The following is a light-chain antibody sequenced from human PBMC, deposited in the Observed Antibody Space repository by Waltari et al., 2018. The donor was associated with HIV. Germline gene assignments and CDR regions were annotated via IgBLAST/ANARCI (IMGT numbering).Light chain of an antibody. CDR3: QQVANSRVT. CDR1: QSVTSSY. V-gene: IGKV3-20*01. Sequence: EIVLTQSPGTLSLSPGERATLSCRASQSVTSSYLARYQQKPGQAPRLLIYGASRRATGVPDRFSGSGSGTDFTLTISTLEPEDFAVYYCQQVANSRVTFGQGTRVEIK. J-gene: IGKJ1*01. CDR2: GAS.